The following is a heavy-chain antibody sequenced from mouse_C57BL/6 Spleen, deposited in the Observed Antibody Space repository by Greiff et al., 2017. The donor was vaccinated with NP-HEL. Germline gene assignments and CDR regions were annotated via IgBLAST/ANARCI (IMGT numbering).Heavy chain of an antibody. CDR2: IYPRSGNT. CDR3: ARRNYYGSRNYVMDY. V-gene: IGHV1-81*01. D-gene: IGHD1-1*01. J-gene: IGHJ4*01. CDR1: GYTFTSSG. Sequence: QVQLQQSGAELARPGASVKLSCKASGYTFTSSGISWVKQRTGQGLEWIGEIYPRSGNTYYNEKFKGKATLTADKSSSTAYMELRSLTSEDSAVYFSARRNYYGSRNYVMDYGGKGTPVTVSS.